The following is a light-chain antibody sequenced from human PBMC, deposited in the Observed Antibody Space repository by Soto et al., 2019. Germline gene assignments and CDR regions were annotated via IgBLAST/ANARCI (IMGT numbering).Light chain of an antibody. J-gene: IGKJ1*01. CDR2: AAS. CDR1: QSISNH. V-gene: IGKV1-39*01. CDR3: QQSYSSPPT. Sequence: MQVTQSASSLSSSVEYRFIITCLASQSISNHLNWYQQKPGKAPKLLIFAASSLQSGVPSRFSGSRSGPDFTLTLRSLQPEDIATYYCQQSYSSPPTFGQGTKVDIK.